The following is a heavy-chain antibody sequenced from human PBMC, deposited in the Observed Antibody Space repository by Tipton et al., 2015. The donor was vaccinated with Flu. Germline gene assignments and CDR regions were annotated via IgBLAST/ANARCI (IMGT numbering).Heavy chain of an antibody. V-gene: IGHV3-53*01. D-gene: IGHD1-14*01. CDR1: GFIVSDTY. Sequence: SLRLSCAASGFIVSDTYMSWVRQAPGKGLEWISILESGASSHYADSVKGRFTISRDNSKNTLYLLMSSIRAADTAFYYCARHLTPPDGWFDPWGQGTRVTVSS. CDR3: ARHLTPPDGWFDP. CDR2: LESGASS. J-gene: IGHJ5*02.